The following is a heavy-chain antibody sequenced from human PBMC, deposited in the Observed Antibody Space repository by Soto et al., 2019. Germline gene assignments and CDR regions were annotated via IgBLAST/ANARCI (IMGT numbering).Heavy chain of an antibody. CDR1: GGSISSSSYY. V-gene: IGHV4-39*01. D-gene: IGHD1-26*01. CDR3: ASEVGATRFYYYYGMDV. Sequence: SETLSLACSVSGGSISSSSYYWGWIRQPTGKGLEWIGSIYYSGSTYYNPSLKSRVTISVDTSKNQFSLKLSSVTAADTAVYYCASEVGATRFYYYYGMDVWGQGTTVTVSS. J-gene: IGHJ6*02. CDR2: IYYSGST.